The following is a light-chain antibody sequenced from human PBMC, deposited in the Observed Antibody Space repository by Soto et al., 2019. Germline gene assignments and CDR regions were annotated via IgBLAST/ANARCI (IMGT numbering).Light chain of an antibody. CDR1: QSVSSY. J-gene: IGKJ1*01. CDR3: QQYGNSPRT. Sequence: EIVLTQSPGTLSLSPGERVTLSCRASQSVSSYLAWYQQKPGQAPRLLIYGASSRATGIPARFSGSGSGTGFTLTISRLEPEDFAVYYCQQYGNSPRTFGQGTKVDI. V-gene: IGKV3-20*01. CDR2: GAS.